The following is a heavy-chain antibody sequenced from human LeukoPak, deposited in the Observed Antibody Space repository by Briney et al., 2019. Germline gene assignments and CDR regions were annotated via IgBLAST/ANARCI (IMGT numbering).Heavy chain of an antibody. D-gene: IGHD1-26*01. J-gene: IGHJ6*02. CDR3: ARGGSTLSEDYYYGMDV. CDR1: GGSISSGGYY. V-gene: IGHV4-39*07. Sequence: PSETLSLTCTVSGGSISSGGYYWSWIRQPPGKGLEWIGEINHSGSTNYNPSLKSRVTISVDTSKNQFSLKLSSVTAADTAVYYCARGGSTLSEDYYYGMDVWGQGTTVTVSS. CDR2: INHSGST.